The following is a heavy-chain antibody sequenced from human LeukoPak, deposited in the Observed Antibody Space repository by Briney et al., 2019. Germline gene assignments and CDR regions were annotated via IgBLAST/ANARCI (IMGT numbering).Heavy chain of an antibody. CDR3: ARDATMIVKLGTRKWFDP. CDR2: INSDGINT. D-gene: IGHD3-22*01. Sequence: GGSLRLSCAASGFTFSNYWMHWVRQAPGKGLVWVSRINSDGINTSYADSVKGRFTISRDNAKNTLNLQMSSLRAEDTAVYYCARDATMIVKLGTRKWFDPWGQGTLVTVSS. V-gene: IGHV3-74*01. J-gene: IGHJ5*02. CDR1: GFTFSNYW.